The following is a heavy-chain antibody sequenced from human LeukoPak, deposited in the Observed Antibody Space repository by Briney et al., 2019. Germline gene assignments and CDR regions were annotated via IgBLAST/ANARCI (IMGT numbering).Heavy chain of an antibody. CDR2: IWYDGSNK. J-gene: IGHJ4*02. CDR3: AGSGYSSGYYGN. Sequence: GGSLRLSCAASGFTFSSYGMHWVRQAPGKGLEWVAVIWYDGSNKYYADSVKGRFTISRDNAKNSLYLQMNNLRAEDTAVYFCAGSGYSSGYYGNWGQGTLVTVSS. CDR1: GFTFSSYG. D-gene: IGHD3-22*01. V-gene: IGHV3-33*03.